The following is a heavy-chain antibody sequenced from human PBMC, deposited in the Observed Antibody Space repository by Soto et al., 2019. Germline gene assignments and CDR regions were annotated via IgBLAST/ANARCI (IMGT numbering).Heavy chain of an antibody. CDR1: GYTFTSYG. D-gene: IGHD2-8*01. Sequence: QVQLVQSGAEVKKPGASVKVSCKASGYTFTSYGVNWVRQAPGQGLEWMGWIRSYNNSTNHAQKLQGRDTMTTDTSTNTAYMELRSLRSDDTAVYYCARHGNGDDYWGQGTLVTVSS. J-gene: IGHJ4*02. CDR2: IRSYNNST. CDR3: ARHGNGDDY. V-gene: IGHV1-18*01.